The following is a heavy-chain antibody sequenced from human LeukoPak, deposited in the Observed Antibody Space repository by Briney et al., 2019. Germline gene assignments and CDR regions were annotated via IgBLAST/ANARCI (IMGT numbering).Heavy chain of an antibody. J-gene: IGHJ3*02. D-gene: IGHD2-8*01. CDR3: ARGGLMVYAVRVQNDAFDI. CDR1: GGSFSGYY. Sequence: TSETLSLTCAVYGGSFSGYYWSWIRQPPGKGPEWIGEINHSGSTNYNPSLKSRVTMSVDTSKNQFSLKLSSVTAADTAVYYCARGGLMVYAVRVQNDAFDIWGQGTMVTVSS. CDR2: INHSGST. V-gene: IGHV4-34*01.